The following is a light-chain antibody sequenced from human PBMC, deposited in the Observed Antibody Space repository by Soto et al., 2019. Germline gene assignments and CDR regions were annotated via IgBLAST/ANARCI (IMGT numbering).Light chain of an antibody. V-gene: IGLV2-14*03. CDR3: SSYTSSSTWL. CDR1: SSDVGAYNY. J-gene: IGLJ3*02. Sequence: QSALTQPASVSGSPGQSITISCTGTSSDVGAYNYVSWYQQHPGKAPKLMIYEVSNRPSGVSNRFSGSKSANTASLTISGLQAGDEADYYCSSYTSSSTWLFSGGTQLTVL. CDR2: EVS.